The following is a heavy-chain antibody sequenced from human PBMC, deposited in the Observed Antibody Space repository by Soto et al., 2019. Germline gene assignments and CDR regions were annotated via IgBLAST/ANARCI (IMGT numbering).Heavy chain of an antibody. J-gene: IGHJ6*02. V-gene: IGHV5-51*01. CDR1: GYSFTSYW. CDR2: IYPGDSDT. D-gene: IGHD3-22*01. Sequence: PGESLKISCKGSGYSFTSYWIGWVRQMPWKGLEWMGIIYPGDSDTRYSPSFQGQVTISADKSISTAYLQWSSLKASDTAMYYCARPSLYYYDSSGYSPRNYYYGMDVWGQGTTVTVSS. CDR3: ARPSLYYYDSSGYSPRNYYYGMDV.